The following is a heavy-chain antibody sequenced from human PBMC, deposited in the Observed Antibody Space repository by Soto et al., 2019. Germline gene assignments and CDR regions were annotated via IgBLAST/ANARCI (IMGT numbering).Heavy chain of an antibody. CDR2: INAGNGNT. CDR1: GHTFTAYA. J-gene: IGHJ6*03. CDR3: ARGIYYFGSGTDNYYYYYYMDV. Sequence: QVQLVQSGAEVKKPGASVKVSCKASGHTFTAYAMHWVRQAPGQRPEWMGWINAGNGNTKYSQKFQGRVSITRDTSASTAYVELTSLRAEDTAVYYCARGIYYFGSGTDNYYYYYYMDVWGKGTTVTVSS. V-gene: IGHV1-3*01. D-gene: IGHD3-10*01.